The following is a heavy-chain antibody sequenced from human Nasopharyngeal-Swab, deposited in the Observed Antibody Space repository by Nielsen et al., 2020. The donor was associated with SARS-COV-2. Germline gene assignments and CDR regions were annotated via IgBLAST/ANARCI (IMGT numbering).Heavy chain of an antibody. V-gene: IGHV4-31*02. CDR3: ARDRVTGFLGQVYYYYGMDV. J-gene: IGHJ6*02. CDR2: IYYSGST. Sequence: WIRQHPGKGLEWIGYIYYSGSTYYNPSLKSRVTISVDTSKNQFSLKLSSVTAADTAVYYCARDRVTGFLGQVYYYYGMDVWGQGTTVTVSS. D-gene: IGHD3-3*01.